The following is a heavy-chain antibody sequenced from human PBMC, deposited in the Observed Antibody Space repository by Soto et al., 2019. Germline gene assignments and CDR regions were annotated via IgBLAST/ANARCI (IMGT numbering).Heavy chain of an antibody. CDR1: GGTFSSYA. Sequence: ASVKVSCKASGGTFSSYAISWVRQAPGQGLEWMGGIIPIFGTANYAQKFQGRVTITADESTSTAYMELSSLRSEDTAVYYCASSRPYYDYVWGSYRSTYYFDYWGQGTLVTVSS. D-gene: IGHD3-16*02. V-gene: IGHV1-69*13. CDR3: ASSRPYYDYVWGSYRSTYYFDY. J-gene: IGHJ4*02. CDR2: IIPIFGTA.